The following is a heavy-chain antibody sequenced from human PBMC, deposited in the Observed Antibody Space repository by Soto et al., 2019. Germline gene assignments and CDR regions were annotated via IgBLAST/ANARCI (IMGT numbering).Heavy chain of an antibody. Sequence: GGSLRLSCAASGFTFSSYAMSWVRQAPGKGLEWASAISGSGGSTYYADSVKGRFTISRDNSKNTLYLQMNSLRAEDTAVYYCAKTGRGGSGSYFDFDPWGQGTLVTVSS. CDR2: ISGSGGST. D-gene: IGHD3-10*01. CDR1: GFTFSSYA. CDR3: AKTGRGGSGSYFDFDP. J-gene: IGHJ5*02. V-gene: IGHV3-23*01.